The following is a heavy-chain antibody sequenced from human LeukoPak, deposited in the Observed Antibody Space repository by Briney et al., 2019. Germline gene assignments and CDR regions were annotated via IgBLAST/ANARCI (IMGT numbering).Heavy chain of an antibody. CDR1: VGSINSGGYY. V-gene: IGHV4-31*03. CDR3: ARALRSYGDYLLWYFDL. J-gene: IGHJ2*01. CDR2: IYYSGSS. D-gene: IGHD4-17*01. Sequence: SETLSLTCTVSVGSINSGGYYWSWIRQHPGKGLEWIGYIYYSGSSYYNPSLKSRLTILVDTSKNQFSLKLSSVTAADTAVYYCARALRSYGDYLLWYFDLWGRGTLVTVSS.